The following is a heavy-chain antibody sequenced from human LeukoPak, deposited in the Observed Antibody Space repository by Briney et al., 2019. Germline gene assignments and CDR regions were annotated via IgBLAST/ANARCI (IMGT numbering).Heavy chain of an antibody. V-gene: IGHV4-34*01. Sequence: SETLSLTCAVYGGSFSDYYWTWIRQPPGKGLEWIGEINHSGSTNYNPSLKSRVTMSVDTSKNQFSLKLSSVTAADTAVYYCARGGEVFGVVFDYWGQGTLVTVSS. J-gene: IGHJ4*02. D-gene: IGHD3-3*01. CDR2: INHSGST. CDR3: ARGGEVFGVVFDY. CDR1: GGSFSDYY.